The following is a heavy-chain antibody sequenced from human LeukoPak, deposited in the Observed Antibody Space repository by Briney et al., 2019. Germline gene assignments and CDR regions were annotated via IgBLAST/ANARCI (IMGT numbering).Heavy chain of an antibody. CDR1: GYSFATYG. CDR2: ISAYNGDT. J-gene: IGHJ4*02. D-gene: IGHD6-13*01. Sequence: ASVKVSCKASGYSFATYGITWVRQAPGQGLEWMGWISAYNGDTEYTQKFQGRVTMTTDTSTSTGYMEMRSLTSDDTATYYCARSRSRSSMDYWGQGTLVIVPS. V-gene: IGHV1-18*04. CDR3: ARSRSRSSMDY.